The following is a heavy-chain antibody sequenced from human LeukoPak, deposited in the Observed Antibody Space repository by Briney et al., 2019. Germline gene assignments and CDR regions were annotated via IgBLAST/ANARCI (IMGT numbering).Heavy chain of an antibody. Sequence: GGSLRLSCAASGFTFSSHGMNWVRQAPGKGLEWVSGIIPSGHTTYYADSVRGRFTISRDNSRNTLYLQMNSLRAEDTAVYYCAKDSRPTVMALDYWGQGTLVTVSS. CDR1: GFTFSSHG. D-gene: IGHD5-18*01. J-gene: IGHJ4*02. CDR2: IIPSGHTT. CDR3: AKDSRPTVMALDY. V-gene: IGHV3-23*01.